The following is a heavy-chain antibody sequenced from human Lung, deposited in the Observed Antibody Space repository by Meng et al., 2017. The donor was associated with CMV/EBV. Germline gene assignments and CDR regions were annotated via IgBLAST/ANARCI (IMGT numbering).Heavy chain of an antibody. D-gene: IGHD5-18*01. V-gene: IGHV1-69*05. CDR2: IIPIFGTA. J-gene: IGHJ4*02. CDR3: ARDPSRGYSYGWDDC. Sequence: SXXVSXKASGGTFSSYAISWVRQAPGQGLEWMGGIIPIFGTANYAQKFQGRVTITTDESTSTAYMELSSLRSEDTAVYYCARDPSRGYSYGWDDCWGQGXLVTVSS. CDR1: GGTFSSYA.